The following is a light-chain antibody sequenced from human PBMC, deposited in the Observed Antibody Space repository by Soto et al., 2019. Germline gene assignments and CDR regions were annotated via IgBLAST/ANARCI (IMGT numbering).Light chain of an antibody. J-gene: IGLJ2*01. CDR3: QSYDSSLGGSVI. CDR1: SSNIGAGYD. Sequence: QSVLTQPPSVSGAPGQRVTISCTGRSSNIGAGYDVHWYQHLPGTAPKLLISANNNRPSGVPDRFSGFNSGTSASLAIAGLQAEDETDYFCQSYDSSLGGSVIFGGGTKVTVL. V-gene: IGLV1-40*01. CDR2: ANN.